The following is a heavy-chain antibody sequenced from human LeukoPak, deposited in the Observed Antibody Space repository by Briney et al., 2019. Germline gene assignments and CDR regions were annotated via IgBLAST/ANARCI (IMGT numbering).Heavy chain of an antibody. CDR3: ARSNYPYYFDY. V-gene: IGHV3-74*03. D-gene: IGHD4/OR15-4a*01. J-gene: IGHJ4*02. Sequence: PGGSLRLSCAASGFTFSSYWMHWVRHAPGKGLVWVSRINNDGSTTMYADSVKGRFTISRDNAKNTLYLQMNSLRAEDTAMYYCARSNYPYYFDYWGQGTLVTVSS. CDR2: INNDGSTT. CDR1: GFTFSSYW.